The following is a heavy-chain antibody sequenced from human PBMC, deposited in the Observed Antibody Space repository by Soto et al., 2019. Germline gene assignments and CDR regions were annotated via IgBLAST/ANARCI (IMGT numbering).Heavy chain of an antibody. D-gene: IGHD4-4*01. CDR2: ISAYNGNT. Sequence: ASVKVSCKASGYTFTSYGISWVRQAPGQGLEWMGWISAYNGNTNYAQKLQGRVTMTTDTSTSTAYMELSRLRSDDTAVYYCARDFAVTTHYYYYYYGMDVWGQGTTVTVSS. CDR3: ARDFAVTTHYYYYYYGMDV. V-gene: IGHV1-18*01. J-gene: IGHJ6*02. CDR1: GYTFTSYG.